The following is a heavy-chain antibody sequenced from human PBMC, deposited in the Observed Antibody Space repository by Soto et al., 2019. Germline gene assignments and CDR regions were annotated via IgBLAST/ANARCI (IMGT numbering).Heavy chain of an antibody. CDR2: IYYRGST. D-gene: IGHD4-17*01. V-gene: IGHV4-59*01. J-gene: IGHJ4*02. CDR1: GGSIGSYY. CDR3: ARGGPGYGDRIFEY. Sequence: QVQLQESGPGLVKPSETLSLTCTVSGGSIGSYYWSWIRQPPGKGLEWIGFIYYRGSTNYNPSLKLRATLSVDTSKNQFWLKLTSVTPADTVVYYCARGGPGYGDRIFEYWGQGTLVTVSS.